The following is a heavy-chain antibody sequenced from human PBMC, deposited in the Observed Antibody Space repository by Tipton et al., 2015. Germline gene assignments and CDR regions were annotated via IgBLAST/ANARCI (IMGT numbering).Heavy chain of an antibody. V-gene: IGHV3-73*01. CDR3: VREADQLPGGNYFDY. CDR2: IRSKAKGYAT. CDR1: GFGDSP. J-gene: IGHJ4*02. Sequence: SLRLSCAASGFGDSPIHWVRQASGRGLEWVGRIRSKAKGYATAYAASVKGRFTVSRDDSRNTAYLQMNSLKTEDTAVYFCVREADQLPGGNYFDYWGQGTLVTVSS. D-gene: IGHD2-2*01.